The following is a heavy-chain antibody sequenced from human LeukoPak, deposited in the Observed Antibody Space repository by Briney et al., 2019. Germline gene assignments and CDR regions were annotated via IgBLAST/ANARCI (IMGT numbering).Heavy chain of an antibody. Sequence: ASVKVSCKASGGTFSSYAISWVRQAPGQGLEWMGRIIPILGIANYAQKFQGRVTITADKSTSTAYMELSSLRSEDTAVYYCARDSIGDYIHYYGMDVWGQGTTVTVSS. CDR2: IIPILGIA. J-gene: IGHJ6*02. D-gene: IGHD4-11*01. CDR1: GGTFSSYA. CDR3: ARDSIGDYIHYYGMDV. V-gene: IGHV1-69*04.